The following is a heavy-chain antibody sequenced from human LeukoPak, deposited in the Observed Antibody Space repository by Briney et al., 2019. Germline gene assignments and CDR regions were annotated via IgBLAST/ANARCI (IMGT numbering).Heavy chain of an antibody. CDR1: TFSFSNSV. Sequence: GGSLRLSCVPSTFSFSNSVMHWVRQAPGKGLEWVSAISIDGSGKFYADSVRGRITISRDNSKNTLYLQMNSLTAEDTAVYYCAKEVRTSGRAGIFGYWGQGTLVTVSS. CDR3: AKEVRTSGRAGIFGY. V-gene: IGHV3-30*04. J-gene: IGHJ4*02. D-gene: IGHD2-2*01. CDR2: ISIDGSGK.